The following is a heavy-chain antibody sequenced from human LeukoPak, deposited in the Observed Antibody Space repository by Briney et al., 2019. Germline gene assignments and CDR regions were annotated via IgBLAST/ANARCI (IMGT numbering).Heavy chain of an antibody. CDR1: GYTFTGYY. V-gene: IGHV1-2*02. Sequence: GASVKVSCKASGYTFTGYYMHWVRQAPGQGLEWMGWINPNSGGTNYAQKFQGRVTMTRDTSNSTAYMELSRLRSDDTAVYYCARKERGDTYYYDSSGHADHWGQGTLVTVSS. CDR2: INPNSGGT. CDR3: ARKERGDTYYYDSSGHADH. D-gene: IGHD3-22*01. J-gene: IGHJ4*02.